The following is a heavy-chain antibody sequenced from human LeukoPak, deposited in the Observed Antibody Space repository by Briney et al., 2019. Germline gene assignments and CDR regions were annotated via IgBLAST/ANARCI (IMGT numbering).Heavy chain of an antibody. D-gene: IGHD1-26*01. CDR2: ISYDGSNK. Sequence: GRCLRLSCAASGFTFSSYAMHWVRQAPGKGLEWVAVISYDGSNKYYADSVKGRFTISRDNSKNTLYLQMNSLRAEDTAVYYCARDRGWELLQRDYYYGMDVWGKGTTVTVSS. CDR3: ARDRGWELLQRDYYYGMDV. J-gene: IGHJ6*04. V-gene: IGHV3-30*04. CDR1: GFTFSSYA.